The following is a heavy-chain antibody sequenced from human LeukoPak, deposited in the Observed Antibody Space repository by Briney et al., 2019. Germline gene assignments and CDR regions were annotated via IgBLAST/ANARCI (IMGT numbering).Heavy chain of an antibody. V-gene: IGHV4-30-2*01. Sequence: SETLSLTCSVSGGSISSGPYFWSWIRQPPGKGLEWIGYIYHSGSTYYNPSLKSRVTISVDRSKNQFSLKLSSVTAADTAVYYCARGGRRGYYGSGSYLLGAFDIWGQGTMVTVSS. J-gene: IGHJ3*02. CDR1: GGSISSGPYF. D-gene: IGHD3-10*01. CDR2: IYHSGST. CDR3: ARGGRRGYYGSGSYLLGAFDI.